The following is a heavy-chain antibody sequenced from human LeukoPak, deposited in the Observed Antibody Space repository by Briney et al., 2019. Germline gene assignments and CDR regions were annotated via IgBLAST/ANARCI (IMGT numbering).Heavy chain of an antibody. J-gene: IGHJ4*02. CDR1: GFTFSTYW. CDR2: IYRDGSSI. Sequence: GGSLRLSCAASGFTFSTYWMHWVRQAPGKGLVWVSRIYRDGSSINYADSVKGRFTISRDNAKNTLYLQMNSLRAEDTAVYYCARVSGDTAMVGYWGQGTLVTVSS. V-gene: IGHV3-74*01. D-gene: IGHD5-18*01. CDR3: ARVSGDTAMVGY.